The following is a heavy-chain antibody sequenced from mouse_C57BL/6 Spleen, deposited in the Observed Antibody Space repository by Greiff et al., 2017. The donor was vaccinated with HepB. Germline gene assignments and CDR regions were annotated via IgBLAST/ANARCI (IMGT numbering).Heavy chain of an antibody. CDR3: ARPGTTAPLDY. CDR2: ISSGSSTI. Sequence: EVQVVESGGGLVKPGGSLKLSCAASGFTFSDYGMHWVRQAPEKGLEWVAYISSGSSTIYYADTVKGRFTISRDNAKNTLFLQMTSLRSEDTAMYYCARPGTTAPLDYWGQGTTLTVSS. V-gene: IGHV5-17*01. CDR1: GFTFSDYG. J-gene: IGHJ2*01. D-gene: IGHD1-2*01.